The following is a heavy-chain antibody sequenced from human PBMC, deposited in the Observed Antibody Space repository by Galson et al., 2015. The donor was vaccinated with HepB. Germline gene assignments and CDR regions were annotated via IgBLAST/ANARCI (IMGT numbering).Heavy chain of an antibody. CDR2: ITNDNNYI. CDR3: ARGDYYSGWLLDY. D-gene: IGHD6-19*01. J-gene: IGHJ4*02. V-gene: IGHV3-21*01. CDR1: GFAFSSYT. Sequence: SLRLSCAASGFAFSSYTMNWVRQAPGKGLEWVSSITNDNNYIYYADSMGGRFTISRDNAKNSLSLQMNSLRAEDTAVYYCARGDYYSGWLLDYWGRGTLVTVSS.